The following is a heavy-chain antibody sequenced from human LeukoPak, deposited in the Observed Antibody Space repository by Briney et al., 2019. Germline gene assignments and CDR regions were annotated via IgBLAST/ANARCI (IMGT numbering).Heavy chain of an antibody. J-gene: IGHJ4*02. D-gene: IGHD3-10*01. CDR1: GFTFSSYA. V-gene: IGHV3-23*01. CDR3: AKPGSEGPLYFDY. Sequence: PGGSLRLSCAASGFTFSSYAMSWVRQAPGKGLEWVSAISGSGGSTYYADSVKGRFTIPRDNSKNTLYLQMNSLGAEDTAVYYCAKPGSEGPLYFDYWGQGTLVTVSS. CDR2: ISGSGGST.